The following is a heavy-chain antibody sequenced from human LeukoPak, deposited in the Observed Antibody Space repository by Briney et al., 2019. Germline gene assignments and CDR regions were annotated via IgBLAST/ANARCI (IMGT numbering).Heavy chain of an antibody. CDR1: GCSISSHY. CDR2: IYYSGST. V-gene: IGHV4-59*11. Sequence: PSETLSLTCTVSGCSISSHYWSWIRQPPGKGLGWIGYIYYSGSTNYNPSPKSRVTISVDTSKNQFSLKLSSVTAADTAVYYCARDSGSPYTGYYYYMDVWGKGTTVTVSS. J-gene: IGHJ6*03. CDR3: ARDSGSPYTGYYYYMDV. D-gene: IGHD3-10*01.